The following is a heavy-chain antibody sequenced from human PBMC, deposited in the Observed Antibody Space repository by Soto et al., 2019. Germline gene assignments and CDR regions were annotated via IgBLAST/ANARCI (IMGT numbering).Heavy chain of an antibody. CDR2: IKSKGGGGTA. CDR3: IWQQDFYYGRAV. V-gene: IGHV3-15*07. J-gene: IGHJ6*02. D-gene: IGHD6-13*01. Sequence: EVQLVESGGGLVTPGGSLTLSCAASGFSFSPARMNWVRQAPGKGLEWVGLIKSKGGGGTADYAAPVKGRFIISRDDSKNTIYLQMNSLNPEDTALYYCIWQQDFYYGRAVWGQGTTVTVSS. CDR1: GFSFSPAR.